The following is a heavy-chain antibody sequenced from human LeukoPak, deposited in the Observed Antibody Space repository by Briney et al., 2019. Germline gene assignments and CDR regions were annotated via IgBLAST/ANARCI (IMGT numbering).Heavy chain of an antibody. CDR3: ARVPTLSSSWYVEGFDY. CDR1: GCTFSSYA. V-gene: IGHV1-69*13. J-gene: IGHJ4*02. Sequence: SVKVSCKASGCTFSSYAISWVRQAPGQGLEWMGGIIPIFGTANYAQKFQGRVTITADESTSTAYMELSSLRSEDTAVYYCARVPTLSSSWYVEGFDYWGQGTLVTVSS. D-gene: IGHD6-13*01. CDR2: IIPIFGTA.